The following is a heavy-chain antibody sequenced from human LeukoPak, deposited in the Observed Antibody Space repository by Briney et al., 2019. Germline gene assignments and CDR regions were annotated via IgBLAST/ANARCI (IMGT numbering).Heavy chain of an antibody. CDR3: ARGRWWLRSWYFDY. Sequence: SETLSLTCIVSGGSISSDYWSWIRQPRGKGLEWIGYIYYSGSTNYNPSLKSRVTISVDTSKNQFSLKLSSVTAADTAVYYCARGRWWLRSWYFDYWGQGTLVTVSS. D-gene: IGHD5-12*01. CDR1: GGSISSDY. V-gene: IGHV4-59*12. J-gene: IGHJ4*02. CDR2: IYYSGST.